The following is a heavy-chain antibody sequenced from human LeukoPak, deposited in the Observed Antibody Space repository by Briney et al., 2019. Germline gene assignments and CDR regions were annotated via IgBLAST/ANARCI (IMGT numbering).Heavy chain of an antibody. V-gene: IGHV3-66*01. CDR3: ARSIAFDI. J-gene: IGHJ3*02. Sequence: PSETLSLTCTVSGGSISSYYWSWVRQAPGKGLEWVSVIYSGGSTYYADSVKGRFTISRDNSKNTLYLQMNSLRAEDTAVYYCARSIAFDIWGQGTMVTVSS. D-gene: IGHD6-6*01. CDR2: IYSGGST. CDR1: GGSISSYY.